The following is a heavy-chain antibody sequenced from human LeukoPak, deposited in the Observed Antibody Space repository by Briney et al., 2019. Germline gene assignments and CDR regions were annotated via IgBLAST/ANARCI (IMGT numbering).Heavy chain of an antibody. CDR1: GYTFSNYG. V-gene: IGHV1-18*01. J-gene: IGHJ4*02. D-gene: IGHD1-26*01. Sequence: SVKVSCQTSGYTFSNYGIMWVRHAPGQGLEWMGWISAYTGKTKYVEKYEGRVTFTTDSSTNTAYMEMRRLTIDDTAVYYCARDEGEWESRNYWGQGTQVIVSS. CDR2: ISAYTGKT. CDR3: ARDEGEWESRNY.